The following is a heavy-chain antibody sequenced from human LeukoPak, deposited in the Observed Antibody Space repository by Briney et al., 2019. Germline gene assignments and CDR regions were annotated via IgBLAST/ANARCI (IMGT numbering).Heavy chain of an antibody. CDR1: GYTFTTYG. CDR3: ARGENTWRNWLNP. J-gene: IGHJ5*02. D-gene: IGHD2/OR15-2a*01. V-gene: IGHV1-18*01. Sequence: ASVKVSCKSSGYTFTTYGITWVRQAPGQGLEWMGWISTYNGNTNYAQKFQGRVTMTRDTSTSTVYMEMSSLRSDDTAVYYCARGENTWRNWLNPWGLGTLVTVSS. CDR2: ISTYNGNT.